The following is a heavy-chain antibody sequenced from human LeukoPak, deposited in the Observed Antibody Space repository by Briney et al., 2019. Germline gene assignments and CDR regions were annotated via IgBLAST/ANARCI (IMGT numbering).Heavy chain of an antibody. J-gene: IGHJ6*02. CDR2: INHCGST. Sequence: SETLSLTCAVYGGSFSGYYWSWIRQPPGEGLEWIGEINHCGSTNYNPSLKSRVTISVDTSKNQFSLKLSSVTAADTAVYYCATVTTNDYGDYYYYYGMDVWGQGTTVTVSS. CDR3: ATVTTNDYGDYYYYYGMDV. V-gene: IGHV4-34*01. CDR1: GGSFSGYY. D-gene: IGHD4-17*01.